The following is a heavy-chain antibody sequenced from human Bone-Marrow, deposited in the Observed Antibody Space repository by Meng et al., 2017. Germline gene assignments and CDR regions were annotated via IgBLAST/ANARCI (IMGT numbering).Heavy chain of an antibody. J-gene: IGHJ4*02. V-gene: IGHV5-51*01. D-gene: IGHD3-10*01. CDR3: ARQFVGYYGSGSYWGDY. Sequence: VDVVRSGEEGKKPGESLKISWKGSGYSCTSYWIGWVRQMPGKGLEWMGIIYPGDSDTRYSPSFQGQVTISADKSISTAYLQWSSLKASDTAMYYCARQFVGYYGSGSYWGDYWGQGTLVTVSS. CDR1: GYSCTSYW. CDR2: IYPGDSDT.